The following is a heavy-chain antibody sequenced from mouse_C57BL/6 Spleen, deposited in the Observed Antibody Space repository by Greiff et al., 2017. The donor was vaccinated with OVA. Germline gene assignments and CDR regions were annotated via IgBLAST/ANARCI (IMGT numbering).Heavy chain of an antibody. D-gene: IGHD2-4*01. V-gene: IGHV3-6*01. CDR1: GYSITSGYY. CDR2: ISYDGSN. J-gene: IGHJ2*01. Sequence: EVKLMESGPGLVKPSQSLSLTCSVTGYSITSGYYWNWIRQFPGNKLEWMGYISYDGSNNYNPSLKNRISITRDTSKNQFFLKLNSVTTEDTATYYCARDGDYDGVYFDYWGQGTTLTVSS. CDR3: ARDGDYDGVYFDY.